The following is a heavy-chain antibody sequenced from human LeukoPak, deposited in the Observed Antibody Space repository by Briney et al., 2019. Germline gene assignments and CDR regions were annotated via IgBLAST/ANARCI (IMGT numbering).Heavy chain of an antibody. Sequence: GYYWSWIRXXXXXGLEWIGYIYYSGSTYYNPSLKSRVTISVDTSKNQFSLKLSSVTAADTAVYYCAAMDTAMDYFDYWGQGTLVTVSS. CDR1: GYY. V-gene: IGHV4-31*02. CDR3: AAMDTAMDYFDY. D-gene: IGHD5-18*01. CDR2: IYYSGST. J-gene: IGHJ4*02.